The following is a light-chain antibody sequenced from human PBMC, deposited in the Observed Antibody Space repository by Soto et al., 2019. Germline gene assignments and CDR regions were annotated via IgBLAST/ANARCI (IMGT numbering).Light chain of an antibody. CDR2: GAS. CDR1: QSVSSK. CDR3: QQYNNWPPIT. V-gene: IGKV3D-15*01. J-gene: IGKJ5*01. Sequence: ETVMTQSPATLSVSPVERATLYCSSSQSVSSKLAWYQQKPGQAPRLLIYGASTRATGIPARFSGSGSGTEFTLTISSLQSEDFAVYYCQQYNNWPPITFGQGTRLEIK.